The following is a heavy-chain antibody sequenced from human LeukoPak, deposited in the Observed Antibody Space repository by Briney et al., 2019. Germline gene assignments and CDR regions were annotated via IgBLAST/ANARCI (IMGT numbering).Heavy chain of an antibody. V-gene: IGHV1-18*01. CDR3: ARGFQQLEHWDWLDP. D-gene: IGHD6-13*01. CDR2: ISSSTGNT. Sequence: ASVKVSCKASGYNFNTYGISWVRQAPGQGLEWMGWISSSTGNTKYAQKLQDRVTMTTDTSTSTAYLYLRNLRSDDTAVYYCARGFQQLEHWDWLDPWGQGTLVTVAS. CDR1: GYNFNTYG. J-gene: IGHJ5*02.